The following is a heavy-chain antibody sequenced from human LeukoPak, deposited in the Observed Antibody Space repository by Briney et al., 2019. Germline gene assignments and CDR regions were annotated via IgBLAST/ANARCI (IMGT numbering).Heavy chain of an antibody. V-gene: IGHV1-69*13. J-gene: IGHJ4*02. Sequence: ASVKVSCKASGGTFSSYAISWVRQAPGQGFEWMGGIIPIFGTANYAQKFQGRVTITADESTSTAYMELSSLRSEDTAVYYCARDGYYDFWSGYYPYYFDYWGQGTLVTVSS. CDR1: GGTFSSYA. D-gene: IGHD3-3*01. CDR2: IIPIFGTA. CDR3: ARDGYYDFWSGYYPYYFDY.